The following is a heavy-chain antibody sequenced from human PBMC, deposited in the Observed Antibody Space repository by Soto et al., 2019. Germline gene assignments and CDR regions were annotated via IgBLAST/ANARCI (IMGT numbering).Heavy chain of an antibody. CDR3: ASGAAFYYDTRRY. Sequence: QVQLMESGGGVVQSGGSLRLSCAAPGFNFNIHALPWIRQAPGEGLEWVAVMSRGGNSQYYADSVKGRFTISRDTSKSTLYLPMTSLRPEDTAEYYCASGAAFYYDTRRYWGQGTLVTVSS. D-gene: IGHD3-22*01. CDR2: MSRGGNSQ. J-gene: IGHJ4*02. V-gene: IGHV3-30-3*01. CDR1: GFNFNIHA.